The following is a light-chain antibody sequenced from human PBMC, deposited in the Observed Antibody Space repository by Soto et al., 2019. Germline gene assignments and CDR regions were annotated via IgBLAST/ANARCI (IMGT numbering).Light chain of an antibody. CDR3: ISYTSTRTYV. V-gene: IGLV2-14*01. CDR2: DVS. J-gene: IGLJ1*01. CDR1: SSDVGGYNY. Sequence: QSALTQPASVSGSTGQSIAISCTGTSSDVGGYNYVSWYQQHPGKAPVLMIYDVSIRPSGVTNRFSGSKSGNTASLTISGLQAEDQADYYCISYTSTRTYVFGTGTKHTVL.